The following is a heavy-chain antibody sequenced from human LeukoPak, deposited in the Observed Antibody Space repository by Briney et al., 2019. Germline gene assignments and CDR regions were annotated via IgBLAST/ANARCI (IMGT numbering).Heavy chain of an antibody. CDR3: ARWDYGSGSFHYYYYGMDG. V-gene: IGHV1-8*01. Sequence: ASVKVSCKSSGYTFTSYDINWVRQATGQGLEWMGWMNPNSGNTGYAQKFQGRVTMTRNTSISTAYMELSSLRSEDTAVYYCARWDYGSGSFHYYYYGMDGWGQGTTVTVSS. J-gene: IGHJ6*02. CDR2: MNPNSGNT. CDR1: GYTFTSYD. D-gene: IGHD3-10*01.